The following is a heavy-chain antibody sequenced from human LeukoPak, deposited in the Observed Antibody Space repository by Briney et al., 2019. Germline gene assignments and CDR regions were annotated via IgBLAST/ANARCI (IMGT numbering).Heavy chain of an antibody. J-gene: IGHJ4*02. V-gene: IGHV4-38-2*02. CDR3: ARSSGYMSY. Sequence: SETLSLTCTVSHYSISRNYYWGWIRQPPGKGLEWIGSIYHSGSTYYNPSLKSRVTISVDPSKNQFSLKLTSVTAADTAVYYCARSSGYMSYWGQGTLVTVSS. CDR2: IYHSGST. CDR1: HYSISRNYY. D-gene: IGHD3-22*01.